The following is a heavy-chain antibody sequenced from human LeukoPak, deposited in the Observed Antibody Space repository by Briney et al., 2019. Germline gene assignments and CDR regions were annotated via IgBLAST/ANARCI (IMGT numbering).Heavy chain of an antibody. CDR1: GFTFDDYA. D-gene: IGHD5-12*01. CDR2: ISWNSGSI. V-gene: IGHV3-9*01. J-gene: IGHJ6*02. CDR3: ARDSGYGYYYYYGMDV. Sequence: GGSLRLSCAASGFTFDDYAMHWVRQAPGKGLEWVSGISWNSGSIGYADSVKGRFTISRDNAKNSLYLQMNSLRAEDTAVYYCARDSGYGYYYYYGMDVWGQGTTVTVSS.